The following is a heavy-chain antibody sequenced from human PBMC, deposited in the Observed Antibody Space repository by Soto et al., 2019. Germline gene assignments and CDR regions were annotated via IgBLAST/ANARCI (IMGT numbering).Heavy chain of an antibody. V-gene: IGHV3-33*01. CDR3: ARGSKYCSSTSCSWAFDI. Sequence: GGSLRLSCAASGFTFSSYGMHWVRQAPGKGLEWVAVIWYDGSNKYYADSVKGRFTISRDNSKNTLYLQMNSLRAEETAVYYCARGSKYCSSTSCSWAFDIWGQGTMVTVSS. CDR1: GFTFSSYG. CDR2: IWYDGSNK. J-gene: IGHJ3*02. D-gene: IGHD2-2*01.